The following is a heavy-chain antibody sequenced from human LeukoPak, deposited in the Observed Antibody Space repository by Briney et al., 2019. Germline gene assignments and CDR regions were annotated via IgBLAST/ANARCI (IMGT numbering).Heavy chain of an antibody. CDR2: INHSGST. D-gene: IGHD3-10*01. V-gene: IGHV4-34*01. J-gene: IGHJ4*02. CDR3: ARGRTYYYGSGSNDY. Sequence: SETLSLTCAVYGGSFSGYYWSWIRQPPGKGLEWIGEINHSGSTNYNPSLKSRVTISVDTSKNQFSLKLSSVTAADTAVYYCARGRTYYYGSGSNDYWGQGTLVTVS. CDR1: GGSFSGYY.